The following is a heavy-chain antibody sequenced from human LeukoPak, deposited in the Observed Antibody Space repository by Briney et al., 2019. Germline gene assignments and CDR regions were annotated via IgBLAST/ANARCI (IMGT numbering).Heavy chain of an antibody. J-gene: IGHJ6*02. Sequence: PGGSLRLSCAASGFTFSSYWMSWVRQAPGKGLEWVANIKQDGSEKYYVDSVKGRFTISRDNSKNTLYLQMNSLRAEDTAVYYCAREGIAAAARGDYGMDVWGQGTAVTVSS. CDR1: GFTFSSYW. D-gene: IGHD6-13*01. CDR2: IKQDGSEK. V-gene: IGHV3-7*03. CDR3: AREGIAAAARGDYGMDV.